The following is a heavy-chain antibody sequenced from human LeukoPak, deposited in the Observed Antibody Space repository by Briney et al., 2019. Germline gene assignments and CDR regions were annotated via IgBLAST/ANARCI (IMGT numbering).Heavy chain of an antibody. D-gene: IGHD6-13*01. CDR2: IRSKANSYAT. Sequence: GGSLRLSCAASGFTFSGSAMHWVRQASGKGLEWVGRIRSKANSYATAYAASVKGRFTISRDDSKNTAYLQMNSLKTEDTAVYYCPRPDWYSSSSNDAFDIWGQGTVVTVSS. CDR1: GFTFSGSA. J-gene: IGHJ3*02. V-gene: IGHV3-73*01. CDR3: PRPDWYSSSSNDAFDI.